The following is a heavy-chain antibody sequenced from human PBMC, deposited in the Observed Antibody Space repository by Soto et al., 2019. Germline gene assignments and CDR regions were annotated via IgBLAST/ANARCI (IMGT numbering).Heavy chain of an antibody. D-gene: IGHD4-17*01. V-gene: IGHV3-23*01. CDR2: IIGANGDT. CDR3: AKDKEPDGAWDIDY. CDR1: GFTVRSYT. J-gene: IGHJ4*01. Sequence: GGSLRLSCAASGFTVRSYTMTWVRQAPGKGLEWVSSIIGANGDTFSADSVTGRFTISRDISKSTLYLQMNGLRVEDTAIYYCAKDKEPDGAWDIDYWGHGTLVTVSS.